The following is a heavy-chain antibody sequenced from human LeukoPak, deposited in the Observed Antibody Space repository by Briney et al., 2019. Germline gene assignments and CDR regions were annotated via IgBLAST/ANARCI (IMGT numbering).Heavy chain of an antibody. Sequence: GASVKVSCKDSGFTFLKSAVQWVRQTRGQRLEWIGWIVVGSGNTNYAQKFSERDSISRDMSTNTAYMELSGLRSEDTAVYYCVADVVSAGGVLASWGQGTLVTVSS. CDR3: VADVVSAGGVLAS. D-gene: IGHD2-8*02. V-gene: IGHV1-58*01. CDR2: IVVGSGNT. J-gene: IGHJ5*02. CDR1: GFTFLKSA.